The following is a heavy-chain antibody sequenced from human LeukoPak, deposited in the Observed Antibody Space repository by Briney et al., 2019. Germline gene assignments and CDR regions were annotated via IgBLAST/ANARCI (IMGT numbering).Heavy chain of an antibody. Sequence: GGSLRLSCAASGFTFSSHYLHWVRQALGTGLVWVSRISSDGSGTDYAGSVKGRFTISGDDAKSTIYLQINSLSAEDTAMYYCASIRADYVDFWGQGTLVTVSS. D-gene: IGHD3-16*01. CDR2: ISSDGSGT. J-gene: IGHJ4*02. CDR3: ASIRADYVDF. V-gene: IGHV3-74*01. CDR1: GFTFSSHY.